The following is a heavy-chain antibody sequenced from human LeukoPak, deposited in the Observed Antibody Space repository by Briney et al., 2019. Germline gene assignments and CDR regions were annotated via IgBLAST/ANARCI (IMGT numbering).Heavy chain of an antibody. J-gene: IGHJ4*02. D-gene: IGHD6-19*01. V-gene: IGHV3-53*01. CDR1: GFTFSSYA. CDR2: FYTGGDK. CDR3: AGGQMFTSGGFDN. Sequence: GGSLRLSCAASGFTFSSYAMHWVRQAPGKGLEWVSVFYTGGDKYYAAFVKGRFTISRDNSNNMVFLQMNSLTVEDTALYYCAGGQMFTSGGFDNWGQGTLVTVSS.